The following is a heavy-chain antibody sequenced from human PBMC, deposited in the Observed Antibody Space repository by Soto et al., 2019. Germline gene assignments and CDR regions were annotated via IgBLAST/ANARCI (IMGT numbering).Heavy chain of an antibody. Sequence: SVKVSCKASGGTFSSYTISWVRQAPGQGLEWMGRIIPILGIANYAQKFQGRVTITADKSTSTAYMELSSLRSEDTAVYYCARGATIFGVVPVVSAFGIWGQGTMVTVSS. CDR2: IIPILGIA. D-gene: IGHD3-3*01. CDR1: GGTFSSYT. J-gene: IGHJ3*02. CDR3: ARGATIFGVVPVVSAFGI. V-gene: IGHV1-69*02.